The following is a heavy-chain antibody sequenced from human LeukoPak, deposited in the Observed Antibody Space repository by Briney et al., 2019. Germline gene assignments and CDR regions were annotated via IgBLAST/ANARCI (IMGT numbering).Heavy chain of an antibody. J-gene: IGHJ4*02. CDR1: GGSISPYY. CDR2: IYYSGST. CDR3: ARFLTTVTTVGIANYFDY. V-gene: IGHV4-59*08. D-gene: IGHD4-17*01. Sequence: PSEPLSLTCTVSGGSISPYYWRWIRHPPGKGLEWIGYIYYSGSTKYNPSLKSRVTISVDTSKNQFSLKLSSVTAADTAIYYCARFLTTVTTVGIANYFDYWGQGTLVTVSS.